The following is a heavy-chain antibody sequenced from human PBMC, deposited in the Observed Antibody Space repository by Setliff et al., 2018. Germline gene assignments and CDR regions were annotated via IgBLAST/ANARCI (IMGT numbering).Heavy chain of an antibody. CDR3: ARALGGNYFDY. CDR1: GESFSGHY. Sequence: LSLTCAVYGESFSGHYWSWIRQTPGKGLEWVAYISRGGTLIYYADSVRGRFSISRDNIKDSLYLQMNSLRSEDTAVYYCARALGGNYFDYWGPGILVTVSS. CDR2: ISRGGTLI. V-gene: IGHV3-11*01. J-gene: IGHJ4*02. D-gene: IGHD2-15*01.